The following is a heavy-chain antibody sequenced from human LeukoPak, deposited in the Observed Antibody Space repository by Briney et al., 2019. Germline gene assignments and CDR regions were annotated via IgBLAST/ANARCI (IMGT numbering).Heavy chain of an antibody. V-gene: IGHV3-21*06. Sequence: GGSLRLSCAASGFSFSTYNMNWVRQAPGKGLEWVSSITSSSSYTFYADSVRGRFTISRDNAKNSLYLQMNSLRAEDTAVYYCARVGYYYYYMDVWGKGTTVTISS. CDR1: GFSFSTYN. CDR2: ITSSSSYT. J-gene: IGHJ6*03. CDR3: ARVGYYYYYMDV.